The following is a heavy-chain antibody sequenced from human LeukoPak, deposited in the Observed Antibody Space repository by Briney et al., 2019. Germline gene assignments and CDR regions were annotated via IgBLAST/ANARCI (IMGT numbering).Heavy chain of an antibody. CDR2: INPDSGGT. CDR1: GYTFSAYY. Sequence: ASVTVSCKASGYTFSAYYMHWVRQAPGQGPEWMGRINPDSGGTKYAQKFQGRVTMTRGTSINTVYMELSSLRSDDTAVYYCAKAGHYDFNWFDPWGQGTLVTVSS. V-gene: IGHV1-2*06. CDR3: AKAGHYDFNWFDP. J-gene: IGHJ5*02. D-gene: IGHD2/OR15-2a*01.